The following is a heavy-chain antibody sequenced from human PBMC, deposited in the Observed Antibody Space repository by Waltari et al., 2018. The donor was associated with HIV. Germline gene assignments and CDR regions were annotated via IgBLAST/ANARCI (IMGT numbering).Heavy chain of an antibody. V-gene: IGHV4-61*02. D-gene: IGHD6-19*01. CDR1: GGPISSASYY. J-gene: IGHJ4*02. Sequence: QVQLQESGPGLLKPSQTLSLTCTVSGGPISSASYYWTWIRQSAGKGLEWIGRIYTSGSTSYNPSLKSRVSISIDTSRNQFSLKLTSVTAADTAVYYCTRDDLGSGWFFDYWGPGTLVTVSS. CDR3: TRDDLGSGWFFDY. CDR2: IYTSGST.